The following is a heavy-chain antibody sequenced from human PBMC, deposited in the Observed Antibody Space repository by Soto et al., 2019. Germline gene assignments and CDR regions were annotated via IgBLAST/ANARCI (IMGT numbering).Heavy chain of an antibody. Sequence: GGSLRLSCAASGFTFSSYWMSWVRQAPGKGLEWVANIKQDGSEKYYVDSVKGRFTISRDNAKNSLYLQMNSLRAEDTAVYYCAREESIAAPFWIYWGQGTLVTVSS. V-gene: IGHV3-7*01. CDR1: GFTFSSYW. D-gene: IGHD6-6*01. J-gene: IGHJ4*02. CDR3: AREESIAAPFWIY. CDR2: IKQDGSEK.